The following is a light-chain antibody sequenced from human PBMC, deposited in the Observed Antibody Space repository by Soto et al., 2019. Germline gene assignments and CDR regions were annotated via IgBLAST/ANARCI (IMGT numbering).Light chain of an antibody. J-gene: IGKJ1*01. CDR2: DAS. V-gene: IGKV1-5*01. CDR3: QQYSSFSRT. Sequence: DIQMTQSPSTLSASVGDIVTITCRASLSISTWLSWYQQKPGKAPKLLLYDASSLESGVPSRFSGSGSGTECTLTISSLQPDDFSTSYFQQYSSFSRTFGQGNKVAIK. CDR1: LSISTW.